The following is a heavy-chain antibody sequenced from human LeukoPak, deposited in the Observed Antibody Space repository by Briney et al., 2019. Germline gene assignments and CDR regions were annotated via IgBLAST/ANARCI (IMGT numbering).Heavy chain of an antibody. D-gene: IGHD2-21*01. CDR3: ARGSIPPDY. CDR1: GFTFSSYE. CDR2: ISGSGTTI. Sequence: PGGSLRLSCLASGFTFSSYEFNWVRQAPGKGLDWVAFISGSGTTIYYTDSVKGRFIISRDNSKNSLYLQMNSLRAEDTALYYCARGSIPPDYWGQGTLVTVSS. J-gene: IGHJ4*02. V-gene: IGHV3-48*03.